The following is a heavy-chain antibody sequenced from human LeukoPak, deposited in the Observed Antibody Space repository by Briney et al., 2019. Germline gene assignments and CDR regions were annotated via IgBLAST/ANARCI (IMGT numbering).Heavy chain of an antibody. D-gene: IGHD5/OR15-5a*01. Sequence: PGGSLRLSCAASGFILRNYCMTWVRQAPGKGLEWVANIKQDGSERKYVDSVKGRFIISRDNAKKSLFLKLNSLRAEDTAVYYCARDVSGEYDSVSRIHLDSWGQGNPVSVSS. J-gene: IGHJ4*02. CDR3: ARDVSGEYDSVSRIHLDS. V-gene: IGHV3-7*01. CDR1: GFILRNYC. CDR2: IKQDGSER.